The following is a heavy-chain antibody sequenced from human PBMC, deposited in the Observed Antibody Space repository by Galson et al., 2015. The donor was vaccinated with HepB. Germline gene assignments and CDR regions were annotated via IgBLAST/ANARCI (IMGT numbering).Heavy chain of an antibody. CDR2: ISGSGDST. D-gene: IGHD2/OR15-2a*01. V-gene: IGHV3-23*01. J-gene: IGHJ2*01. Sequence: GSLRLSCAASGFTFRTYAMSWVRQAPGKGLEWVSGISGSGDSTYYADSVKGRFTISRDNSKNTLFLQMNSLRAEDTAVYYCAKDVSTSSVWYFDLWGRGTLVSVSS. CDR1: GFTFRTYA. CDR3: AKDVSTSSVWYFDL.